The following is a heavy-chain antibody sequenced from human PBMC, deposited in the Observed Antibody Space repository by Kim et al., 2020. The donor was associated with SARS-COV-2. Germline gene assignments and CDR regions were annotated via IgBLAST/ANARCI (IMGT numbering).Heavy chain of an antibody. J-gene: IGHJ4*02. CDR3: ARAHSTAAPFDY. V-gene: IGHV1-3*01. Sequence: KYSPKFQGRVTITRDTSASTAYMELSSLRSEDTAVYYCARAHSTAAPFDYWGQGTLVTVSS. D-gene: IGHD2-2*01.